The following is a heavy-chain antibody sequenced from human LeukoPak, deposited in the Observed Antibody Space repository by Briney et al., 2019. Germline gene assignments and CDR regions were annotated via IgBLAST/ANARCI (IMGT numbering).Heavy chain of an antibody. CDR2: INHSGST. Sequence: SETLSLTCAVYGGSFSGYYWSWIRQPPGKGLEWIGEINHSGSTNYNPSLKSRVTISVDTSKNQFSLKLSSVTAADTVVYYCARGRYYGSGSYYNVWGQGTLVTVSS. V-gene: IGHV4-34*01. D-gene: IGHD3-10*01. CDR1: GGSFSGYY. CDR3: ARGRYYGSGSYYNV. J-gene: IGHJ4*02.